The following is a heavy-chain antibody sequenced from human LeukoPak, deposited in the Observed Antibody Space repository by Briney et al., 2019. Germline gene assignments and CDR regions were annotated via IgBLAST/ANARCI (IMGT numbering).Heavy chain of an antibody. CDR1: GYTFTGYY. D-gene: IGHD3-10*01. CDR3: ASDRMVRGVMSDY. J-gene: IGHJ4*02. Sequence: ASVKVSCKASGYTFTGYYMHWVRQAPGQGLEWMGWINPNSGGTNYAQKFQGRVTMTRDTSISTAYVELSRLRSDDTAVYYCASDRMVRGVMSDYWGQGTLVTVSS. V-gene: IGHV1-2*02. CDR2: INPNSGGT.